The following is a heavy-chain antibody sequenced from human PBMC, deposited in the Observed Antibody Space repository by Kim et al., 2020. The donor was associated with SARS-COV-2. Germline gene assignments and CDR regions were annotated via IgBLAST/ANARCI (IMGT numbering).Heavy chain of an antibody. V-gene: IGHV1-18*01. CDR3: ARDGPGIAAAGPGY. J-gene: IGHJ4*02. D-gene: IGHD6-13*01. Sequence: AQKLQGRVTMTTDTSTSTAYMELRSLRSDDTAVYYCARDGPGIAAAGPGYWGQGTLVTVSS.